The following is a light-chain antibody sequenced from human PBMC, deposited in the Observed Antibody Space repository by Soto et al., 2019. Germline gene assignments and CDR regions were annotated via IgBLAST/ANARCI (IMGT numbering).Light chain of an antibody. J-gene: IGKJ1*01. CDR2: ESS. CDR1: QSISSW. Sequence: DIQMTQSPFTLSASVGDRVTITCRASQSISSWLAWYQQKPGKAPKLLIYESSSLESGVPSRFSGSGSGTGFTLTISSLQPEDFATYYCQQYSTYTGEFGPGTKVEIK. CDR3: QQYSTYTGE. V-gene: IGKV1-5*03.